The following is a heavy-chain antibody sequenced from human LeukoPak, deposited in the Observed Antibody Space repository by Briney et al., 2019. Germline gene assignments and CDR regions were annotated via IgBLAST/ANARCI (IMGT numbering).Heavy chain of an antibody. J-gene: IGHJ6*03. V-gene: IGHV3-48*01. CDR3: ARAGGCSSTSCYTIEYYYYYYMDV. Sequence: GGSLRLSCAASGFTFSNNSMNWVRQAPGKGLEWVSYISSSSSTIYYADSVKGRFTISRDNAKNSLYLQMNSLRAEDTAVYYCARAGGCSSTSCYTIEYYYYYYMDVWGKGTTVTVSS. D-gene: IGHD2-2*02. CDR2: ISSSSSTI. CDR1: GFTFSNNS.